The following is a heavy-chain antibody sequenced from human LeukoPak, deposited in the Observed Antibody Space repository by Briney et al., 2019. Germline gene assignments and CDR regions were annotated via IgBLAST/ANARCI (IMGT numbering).Heavy chain of an antibody. CDR1: EFTFSNYA. V-gene: IGHV3-21*01. Sequence: GGSLRLSCAASEFTFSNYAMTWVRQAPGKGLEWVSSISSSSSYIYYADSVKGRFTISRDNAKNSLYLQMNSLRAEDTAVYYCAREDYGSGSYFYDYWGQGTLVTVSS. CDR2: ISSSSSYI. J-gene: IGHJ4*02. CDR3: AREDYGSGSYFYDY. D-gene: IGHD3-10*01.